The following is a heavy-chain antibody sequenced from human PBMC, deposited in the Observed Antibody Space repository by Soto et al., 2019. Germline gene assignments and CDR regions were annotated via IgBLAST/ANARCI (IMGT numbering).Heavy chain of an antibody. V-gene: IGHV5-51*01. CDR1: GYRFTSYW. CDR2: IFPSDSDT. Sequence: GESLKISCRTSGYRFTSYWIAWVRQMPGKGLEWMGIIFPSDSDTRYSPSFQGQVTISADRSTSTVFLQWASLKASDTAVYFCARKDKGGYFNWFDPWGQGTLVTVSS. CDR3: ARKDKGGYFNWFDP. J-gene: IGHJ5*02. D-gene: IGHD2-21*02.